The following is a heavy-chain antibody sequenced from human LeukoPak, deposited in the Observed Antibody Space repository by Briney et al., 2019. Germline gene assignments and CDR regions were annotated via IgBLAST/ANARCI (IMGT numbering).Heavy chain of an antibody. Sequence: ASVKVSCKASGYTFTSYGISWVRQAPGQGLEWIGWISAYNGNTNYAQKLQGRVTMTTDTSTSTAYMELRSLRSDDTAVYYCAREVLSHLRFLEWYEYFQHWGQGTLVTVSS. CDR1: GYTFTSYG. CDR2: ISAYNGNT. CDR3: AREVLSHLRFLEWYEYFQH. D-gene: IGHD3-3*01. J-gene: IGHJ1*01. V-gene: IGHV1-18*01.